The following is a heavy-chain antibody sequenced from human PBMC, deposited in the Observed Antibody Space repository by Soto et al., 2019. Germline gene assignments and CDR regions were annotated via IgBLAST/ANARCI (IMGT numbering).Heavy chain of an antibody. CDR1: GFTFSSYG. Sequence: QVQLVESGGCVVQPGRSLRLSCAASGFTFSSYGMHWVRQAPGKGLEWVAVISYDGSNKYYADSVKGRFTISRDNSKNPLYLQMNSLRAEDTAVYYCAKDATAVAGTPGYWGQGTLVTVSS. CDR2: ISYDGSNK. CDR3: AKDATAVAGTPGY. J-gene: IGHJ4*02. V-gene: IGHV3-30*18. D-gene: IGHD6-19*01.